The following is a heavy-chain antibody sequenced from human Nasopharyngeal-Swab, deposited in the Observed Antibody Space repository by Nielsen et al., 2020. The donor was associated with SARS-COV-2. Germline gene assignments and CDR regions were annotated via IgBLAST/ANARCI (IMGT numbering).Heavy chain of an antibody. D-gene: IGHD2-2*01. V-gene: IGHV3-30*18. CDR2: ISYDGSNK. J-gene: IGHJ4*02. Sequence: GGSLRLSCAASGFTFSSYGMHWVRQAPGKGLEWVAVISYDGSNKYYADSVKGRFTISRDNSKNTLYLQMNSLRAEETAVYYCAKDLAVVVPAAMDYWGQGTLVTVSS. CDR3: AKDLAVVVPAAMDY. CDR1: GFTFSSYG.